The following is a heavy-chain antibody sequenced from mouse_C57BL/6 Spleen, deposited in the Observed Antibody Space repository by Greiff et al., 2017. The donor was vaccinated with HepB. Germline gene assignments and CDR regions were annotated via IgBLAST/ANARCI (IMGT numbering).Heavy chain of an antibody. V-gene: IGHV1-63*01. CDR3: AISDYSSPWCAY. CDR2: IYPGGGYT. CDR1: GYTFTNYW. Sequence: VQLQQSGAELVWPGTSVKMSCKASGYTFTNYWIGRAKQRPGHGLEWIGDIYPGGGYTNYNEKFKGKATLTADKSSSTTYMQFISLTSEDSAIYYCAISDYSSPWCAYWGQGSLVTVSA. J-gene: IGHJ3*01. D-gene: IGHD2-5*01.